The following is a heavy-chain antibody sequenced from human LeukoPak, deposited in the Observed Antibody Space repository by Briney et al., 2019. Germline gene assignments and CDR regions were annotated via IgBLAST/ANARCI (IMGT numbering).Heavy chain of an antibody. D-gene: IGHD6-19*01. J-gene: IGHJ4*02. CDR1: GFTFSSYA. CDR2: FTGTADNT. Sequence: GGSLRLSCAASGFTFSSYAISWAPQAPGKGLEWVSAFTGTADNTYCADSVKGQFSISRDNSKTTLYLQLNSLRAEDTAVYYCAKPRGWPYYFNYWGQGTLVTVSS. V-gene: IGHV3-23*01. CDR3: AKPRGWPYYFNY.